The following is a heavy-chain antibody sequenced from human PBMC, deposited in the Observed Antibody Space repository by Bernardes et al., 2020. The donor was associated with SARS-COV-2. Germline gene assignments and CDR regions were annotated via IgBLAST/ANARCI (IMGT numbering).Heavy chain of an antibody. J-gene: IGHJ6*02. CDR2: ISSSGSTI. Sequence: GGSLRLSCAASGFTFSSYEMNWVRQAPGKGLEWVSYISSSGSTIYYADSVKGRFTISRDNAKNSLYLQMNSLRAEDTAVYYCARRREYQPQDYYYYGMDVWGQGTTVTVSS. CDR1: GFTFSSYE. V-gene: IGHV3-48*03. CDR3: ARRREYQPQDYYYYGMDV. D-gene: IGHD2-2*01.